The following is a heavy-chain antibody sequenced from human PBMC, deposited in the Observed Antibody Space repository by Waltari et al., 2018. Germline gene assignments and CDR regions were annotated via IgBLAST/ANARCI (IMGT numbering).Heavy chain of an antibody. V-gene: IGHV3-23*04. CDR1: GFTFSSSA. J-gene: IGHJ6*03. D-gene: IGHD2-2*01. CDR2: ISGSGGIT. CDR3: AKAPGYCSGTTCYLYMDD. Sequence: EVQLVESGGGLVQPGGSLRLSCAASGFTFSSSAMTWVRQAPGKGLEWVSAISGSGGITYYADSVKGRFTISRDNSKNTLYLQMGSLRAEDTAVYYCAKAPGYCSGTTCYLYMDDWGKGTTVTVSS.